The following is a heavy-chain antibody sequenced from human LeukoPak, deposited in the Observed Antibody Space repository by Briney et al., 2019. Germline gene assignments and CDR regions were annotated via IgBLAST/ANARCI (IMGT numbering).Heavy chain of an antibody. CDR3: ARDCGLLCDGFDI. Sequence: GASVKVSCKAPGYTFTGYYMHWVRQAPGQGLEWMGWINPNSGGTNYAQKFQGRVTMTRDTSISTAYMELSRLRSDDTAVYYCARDCGLLCDGFDIWGQGTMVTVSS. V-gene: IGHV1-2*02. CDR1: GYTFTGYY. D-gene: IGHD2-21*01. J-gene: IGHJ3*02. CDR2: INPNSGGT.